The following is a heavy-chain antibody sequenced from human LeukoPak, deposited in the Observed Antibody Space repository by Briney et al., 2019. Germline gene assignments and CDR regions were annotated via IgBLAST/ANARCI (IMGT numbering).Heavy chain of an antibody. D-gene: IGHD6-13*01. J-gene: IGHJ4*02. CDR2: ISNGGDT. CDR1: GFTVRDNY. Sequence: GGSLRLSCAASGFTVRDNYMSWVRQAPGKGLESVSVISNGGDTYYADSVKGRFTISRDNAKNSLYLQMNNLRAEDTAVYYCAKTSGYSSSWCAHFDYWGQGTLVTVSS. V-gene: IGHV3-53*01. CDR3: AKTSGYSSSWCAHFDY.